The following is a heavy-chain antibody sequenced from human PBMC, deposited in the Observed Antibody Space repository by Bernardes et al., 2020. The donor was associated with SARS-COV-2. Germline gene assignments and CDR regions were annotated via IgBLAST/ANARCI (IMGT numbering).Heavy chain of an antibody. CDR2: ITGIGGYT. V-gene: IGHV3-23*01. J-gene: IGHJ5*02. D-gene: IGHD3-3*01. Sequence: GSLRHTCAASGFTFSTYAMRWVRPAPGMGLEGISAITGIGGYTYYADSVRGRITVPRHNPQNTMYLQMNRLRADDTAIYCCAKGRTNDVWNVYFAGDRWGQGSLVGVSS. CDR3: AKGRTNDVWNVYFAGDR. CDR1: GFTFSTYA.